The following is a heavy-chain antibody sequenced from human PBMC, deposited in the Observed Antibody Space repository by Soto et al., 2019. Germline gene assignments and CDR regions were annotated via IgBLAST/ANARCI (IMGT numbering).Heavy chain of an antibody. D-gene: IGHD1-26*01. Sequence: SETLSLTCTVSGGSISSSSYYWGWIRQPPGKGLEWIGSIYYSGSTYYNPSLKSRVTISVYTSKNQFSLKLTSVTAADTAVYYCARDMHAGFTHYFDPWGQGTLVTVS. CDR3: ARDMHAGFTHYFDP. CDR1: GGSISSSSYY. V-gene: IGHV4-39*07. CDR2: IYYSGST. J-gene: IGHJ5*02.